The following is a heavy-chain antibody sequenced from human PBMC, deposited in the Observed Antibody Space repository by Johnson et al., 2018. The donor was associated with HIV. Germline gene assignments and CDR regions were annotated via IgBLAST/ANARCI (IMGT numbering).Heavy chain of an antibody. CDR2: ISYDGTKK. D-gene: IGHD4-11*01. Sequence: VQLVESGGGVVQPVRSLRLSCAASGFAFSGYALHWVRQAPGKGLEWVALISYDGTKKYSAGSVKGRFTISRDNSKNTLYLQMNNLRLGDTAVYYCARSVHDYSDYLWGRDAFDIWGQGTMVIVSS. CDR1: GFAFSGYA. V-gene: IGHV3-30*04. J-gene: IGHJ3*02. CDR3: ARSVHDYSDYLWGRDAFDI.